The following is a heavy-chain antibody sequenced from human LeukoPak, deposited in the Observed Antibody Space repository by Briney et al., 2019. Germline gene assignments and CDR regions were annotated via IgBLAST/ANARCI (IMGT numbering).Heavy chain of an antibody. V-gene: IGHV4-39*01. CDR1: GGSISSSSYY. CDR2: TYYSGST. J-gene: IGHJ4*02. CDR3: ARVDTSVYYYFDY. Sequence: SETLSLTCTVSGGSISSSSYYWGWIRQPPGKGLEWIGSTYYSGSTYYNPSLKSRVTISVDTSKNQFSLKLSSVTAADTAVYYCARVDTSVYYYFDYWGQGTLVTVSS. D-gene: IGHD3-22*01.